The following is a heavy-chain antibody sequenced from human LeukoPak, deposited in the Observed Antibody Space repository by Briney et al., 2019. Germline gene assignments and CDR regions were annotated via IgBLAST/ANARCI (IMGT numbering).Heavy chain of an antibody. D-gene: IGHD4-17*01. CDR1: GFTFSSSA. CDR3: VKDTVTTAWGY. CDR2: ISGSGGST. Sequence: GGSLRLSCAASGFTFSSSASAMSWVRQAPGRGLEWVSTISGSGGSTYYADSVKGRFTISTDNSKSTLYLQMNSLKAEDTAIYYCVKDTVTTAWGYWGQGTLVSVSS. J-gene: IGHJ4*02. V-gene: IGHV3-23*01.